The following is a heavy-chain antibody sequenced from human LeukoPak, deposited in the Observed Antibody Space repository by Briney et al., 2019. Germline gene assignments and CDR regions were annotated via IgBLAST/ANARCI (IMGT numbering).Heavy chain of an antibody. CDR1: GGTFISYA. Sequence: GASVKVSCKASGGTFISYAIGWVRQAPGQGLEWMGGIIPIFGTANYAQKFQGRVTITADESTSTAYMELGSLRSEDTAVYYCASLISDYYYYGMDVWGQGTTVTVSS. D-gene: IGHD2-8*01. J-gene: IGHJ6*02. CDR2: IIPIFGTA. CDR3: ASLISDYYYYGMDV. V-gene: IGHV1-69*13.